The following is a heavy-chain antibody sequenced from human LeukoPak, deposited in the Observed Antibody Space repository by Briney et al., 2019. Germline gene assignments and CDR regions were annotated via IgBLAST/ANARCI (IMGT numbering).Heavy chain of an antibody. CDR1: GDSISTYY. D-gene: IGHD3-10*01. V-gene: IGHV4-59*01. CDR3: ARGLWFAVPGAFDI. Sequence: SETLSLTCTVSGDSISTYYWSWIRQPPGKRLEWIGYINYSGITNYNPSLKSRVTMSVDTSKNQFSLKLSSVTAADTAVYYCARGLWFAVPGAFDIWGRGTMVTVSS. J-gene: IGHJ3*02. CDR2: INYSGIT.